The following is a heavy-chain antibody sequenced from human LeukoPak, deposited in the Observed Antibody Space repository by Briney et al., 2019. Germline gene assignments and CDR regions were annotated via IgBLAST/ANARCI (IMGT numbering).Heavy chain of an antibody. V-gene: IGHV3-23*01. CDR3: AKSRSEVVVAAANY. CDR1: GFTFSSYA. J-gene: IGHJ4*02. D-gene: IGHD2-15*01. CDR2: ITGSGGTT. Sequence: GGSLRLSCAASGFTFSSYAMNWVRQAPGKGLEWVSAITGSGGTTYYADSVRGRFTISRDNSKNTLFLQMNSLRAEDTAIYYCAKSRSEVVVAAANYWGQGTLITVSS.